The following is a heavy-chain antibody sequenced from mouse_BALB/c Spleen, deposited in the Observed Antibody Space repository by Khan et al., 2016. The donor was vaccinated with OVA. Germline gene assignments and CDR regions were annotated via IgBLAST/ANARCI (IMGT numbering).Heavy chain of an antibody. CDR1: GYTFSSYW. D-gene: IGHD1-1*01. Sequence: QVQLQQPGAELVKPGASVKLSCKASGYTFSSYWMHWVKQRPGQGLEWIGEIDPSDSHTNSNQKFKGKATLNVDKSSSTAYMHLSSLTSEDSAVYYCARSYYYGSSTWFAYWGQGTLVTVSA. CDR3: ARSYYYGSSTWFAY. CDR2: IDPSDSHT. J-gene: IGHJ3*01. V-gene: IGHV1-69*02.